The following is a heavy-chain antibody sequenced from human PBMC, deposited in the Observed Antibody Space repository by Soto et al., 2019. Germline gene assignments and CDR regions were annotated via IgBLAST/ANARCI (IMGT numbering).Heavy chain of an antibody. CDR1: GFTFSDYA. CDR2: MSGRGGSV. V-gene: IGHV3-23*01. Sequence: EVQLLESGGGLVQPGGSLRLSCAGSGFTFSDYAISWVRQAPGKGLEWVSAMSGRGGSVYYADSVKGRFSISRENSKNTVYLQVSSLRGEDTAIYYCAKTFGSNWLLDYWGRGTLVTVSS. CDR3: AKTFGSNWLLDY. J-gene: IGHJ4*02. D-gene: IGHD6-13*01.